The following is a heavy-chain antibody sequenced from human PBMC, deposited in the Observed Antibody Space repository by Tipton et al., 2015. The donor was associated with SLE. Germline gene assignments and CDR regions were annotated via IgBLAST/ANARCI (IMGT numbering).Heavy chain of an antibody. CDR1: TGSITSSKYY. CDR2: IDYSWST. Sequence: TLSLTCSVSTGSITSSKYYWGWIRRPPGKGLEWIGSIDYSWSTYYNPSLKSRVTISVDTSKNRFSLKVNSVIVADTAVYYCARLLGATSFDYWVQGTLVTVSS. CDR3: ARLLGATSFDY. D-gene: IGHD1-26*01. J-gene: IGHJ4*02. V-gene: IGHV4-39*01.